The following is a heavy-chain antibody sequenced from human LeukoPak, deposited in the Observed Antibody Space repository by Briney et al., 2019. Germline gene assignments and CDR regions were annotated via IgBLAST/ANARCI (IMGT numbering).Heavy chain of an antibody. CDR3: ARLNNMVRGVINNWFDP. D-gene: IGHD3-10*01. V-gene: IGHV4-39*01. J-gene: IGHJ5*02. Sequence: PSETLSLTCTVSGGSISSSSYYWGWIRQPPGKGLEWIGNFYYSGSTYYNPSLKSRVTISVDTSKNQFSLKLSSVTAADTAVYYCARLNNMVRGVINNWFDPWGQGTLVTVSS. CDR1: GGSISSSSYY. CDR2: FYYSGST.